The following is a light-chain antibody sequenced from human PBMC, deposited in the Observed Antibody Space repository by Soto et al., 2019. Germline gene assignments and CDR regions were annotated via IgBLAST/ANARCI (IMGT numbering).Light chain of an antibody. CDR2: EVR. CDR3: TSFTTISTWV. V-gene: IGLV2-14*01. Sequence: QSALTQPASLSGSPGQSITISCSGTSRDIGAYNLVSWYQQLPGKAPKLLIYEVRSRPSGISYRFSGSKSGTTASLTISELQAEDEADYYCTSFTTISTWVFGGGTKLTVL. J-gene: IGLJ3*02. CDR1: SRDIGAYNL.